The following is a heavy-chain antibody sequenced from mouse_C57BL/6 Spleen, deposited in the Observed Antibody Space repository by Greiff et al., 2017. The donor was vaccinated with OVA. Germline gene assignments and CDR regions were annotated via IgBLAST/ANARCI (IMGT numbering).Heavy chain of an antibody. V-gene: IGHV1-69*01. J-gene: IGHJ2*01. Sequence: QVQLQQPGAELVMPGASVKLSCKASGYTFTSYWMHWVKQRPGQGLEWIGEIDPSDSYTNYNQKFKGKSKLTVDKSSSTAYMQLSSLTSEDSAVYSCARGGNYLYCFDYWGQGTTLTVSS. CDR3: ARGGNYLYCFDY. CDR2: IDPSDSYT. CDR1: GYTFTSYW. D-gene: IGHD1-1*01.